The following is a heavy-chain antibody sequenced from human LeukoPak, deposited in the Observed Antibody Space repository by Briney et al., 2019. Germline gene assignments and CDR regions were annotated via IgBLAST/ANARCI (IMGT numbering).Heavy chain of an antibody. V-gene: IGHV3-53*01. D-gene: IGHD6-13*01. J-gene: IGHJ4*02. CDR3: AIRYCSSWNVDFDY. CDR2: IYSGGST. CDR1: GFTVSSNY. Sequence: GGSLRLSCAASGFTVSSNYMSWVRQAPGKGLEWVSVIYSGGSTYYADSVKGRFTISRDNSKNTLYLQMNSLRAEDTAVYYCAIRYCSSWNVDFDYWGQGTLVTVSS.